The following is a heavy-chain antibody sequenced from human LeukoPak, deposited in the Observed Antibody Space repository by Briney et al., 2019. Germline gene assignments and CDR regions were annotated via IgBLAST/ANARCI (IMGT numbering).Heavy chain of an antibody. CDR3: ARGLMVRGLTDH. J-gene: IGHJ5*02. V-gene: IGHV4-59*08. D-gene: IGHD3-10*01. CDR1: GGSISSYY. CDR2: IYYSGST. Sequence: SETLSLTCTVSGGSISSYYWSWIRQPPGKGLEWIGYIYYSGSTNYNPSLKSRVTISVDTSKNQFSLKLSSVTAADTAVYYCARGLMVRGLTDHWGQGTLITVSS.